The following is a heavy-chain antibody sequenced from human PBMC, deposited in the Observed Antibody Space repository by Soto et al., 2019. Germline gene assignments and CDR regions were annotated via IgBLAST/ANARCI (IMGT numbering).Heavy chain of an antibody. V-gene: IGHV3-7*03. J-gene: IGHJ3*02. CDR3: ARDPRYSSSWTDAFDI. Sequence: PEGCLRLSCAASGFTFSSYWMSWVRQAPGKGLEWVANIKQDGSEKYYVDSVKGRFTISRDNAKNSLYLQMNSLRAEDTVVYYCARDPRYSSSWTDAFDIWGQGPMVTVSS. CDR1: GFTFSSYW. CDR2: IKQDGSEK. D-gene: IGHD6-13*01.